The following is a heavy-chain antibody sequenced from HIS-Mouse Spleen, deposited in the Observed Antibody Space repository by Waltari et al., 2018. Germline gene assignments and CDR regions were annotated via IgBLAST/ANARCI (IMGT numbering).Heavy chain of an antibody. CDR1: GGSISRYY. V-gene: IGHV4-59*08. CDR3: AAPGYSSSWYAFDI. Sequence: QVQLQESGPGLVKPSETLSLTCTVSGGSISRYYWTWLRQPPGKGLEWIGYIYYSGSTNYNPSLKSRVTISVDTSKNQFSLKLSSVTAADTAVYYCAAPGYSSSWYAFDIWGQGTMVTVSS. CDR2: IYYSGST. D-gene: IGHD6-13*01. J-gene: IGHJ3*02.